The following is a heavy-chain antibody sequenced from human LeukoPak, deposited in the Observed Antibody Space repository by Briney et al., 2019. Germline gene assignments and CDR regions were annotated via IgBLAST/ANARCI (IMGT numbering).Heavy chain of an antibody. CDR2: IYGGGNT. CDR1: GFTVSTNF. CDR3: ARLIAAAGYFDY. J-gene: IGHJ4*02. V-gene: IGHV3-53*01. Sequence: AGGSLRLSCAASGFTVSTNFMSWVRQAPGKGLEWVSLIYGGGNTYYADSVKGRFTISRDNSKNTLYLQMNSLRAEDTAVYYCARLIAAAGYFDYWGQGTLVTVSS. D-gene: IGHD6-13*01.